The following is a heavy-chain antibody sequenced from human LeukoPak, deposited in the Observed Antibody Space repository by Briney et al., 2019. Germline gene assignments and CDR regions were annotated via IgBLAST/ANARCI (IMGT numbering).Heavy chain of an antibody. J-gene: IGHJ1*01. CDR1: GGTFNSYA. Sequence: GASVKVSCKASGGTFNSYAISWVRQAPGQGLEWMGGIIPIFGTANYAQKFQGRVTITADESTSTAYMELSSLRSEDTAVFYCARVNQLPNEYFQHWGQGTLVTVSS. CDR3: ARVNQLPNEYFQH. V-gene: IGHV1-69*13. D-gene: IGHD2-2*01. CDR2: IIPIFGTA.